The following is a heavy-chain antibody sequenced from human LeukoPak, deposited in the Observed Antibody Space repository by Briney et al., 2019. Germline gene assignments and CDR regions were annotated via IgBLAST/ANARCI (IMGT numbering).Heavy chain of an antibody. CDR3: ARGDFWRGAPID. Sequence: PSETLSLTCTVSGGSIIRYYWSWIRQPPGTGLEWIGYIYYPGRADYNPSLKSRVSMSVDTSKNQVSLRVNSMTAADTAVFYCARGDFWRGAPIDWGQGTLVTVSS. D-gene: IGHD3-3*01. J-gene: IGHJ4*02. CDR1: GGSIIRYY. V-gene: IGHV4-59*01. CDR2: IYYPGRA.